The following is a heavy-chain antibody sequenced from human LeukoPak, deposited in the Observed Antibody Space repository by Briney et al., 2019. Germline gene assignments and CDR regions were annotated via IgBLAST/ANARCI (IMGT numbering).Heavy chain of an antibody. V-gene: IGHV1-46*01. D-gene: IGHD4-23*01. CDR2: INPSTGGT. Sequence: GASVKVSYKPSGYTFTKYYTHWVLQAPGQGLEWMGMINPSTGGTIYAQKFQGRVTMTRDTSTSTVYMELSALRSEDTAVYYCVWDVGYGVNPTTYHFFSCGQGTLVTVSS. CDR1: GYTFTKYY. J-gene: IGHJ4*02. CDR3: VWDVGYGVNPTTYHFFS.